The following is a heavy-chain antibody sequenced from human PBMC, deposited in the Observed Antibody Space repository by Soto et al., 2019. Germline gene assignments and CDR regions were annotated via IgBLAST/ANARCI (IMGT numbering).Heavy chain of an antibody. CDR2: INHSGST. J-gene: IGHJ5*02. V-gene: IGHV4-34*01. CDR3: ARILGITMVRGVITYNWFDP. CDR1: GGSFSGYY. Sequence: SETLSLTCAVYGGSFSGYYWSWIRQPPGKGLEWIGEINHSGSTNYNPSLKSRVTISVGTSKNQFSLKLSSVTAADTAVYYCARILGITMVRGVITYNWFDPWGQGTLVTVSS. D-gene: IGHD3-10*01.